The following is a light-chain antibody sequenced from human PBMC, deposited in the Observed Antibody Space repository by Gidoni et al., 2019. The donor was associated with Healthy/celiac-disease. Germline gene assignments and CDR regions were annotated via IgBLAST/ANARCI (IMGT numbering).Light chain of an antibody. Sequence: DKQRTQAPSSLSASVGDRVTITCRESQSISSYLNWYQQKPGKAPNLLIYASSSLQSGVPSRFSGSGSGTDFTLTISSLQPEDFATYYCQQSYSTPRTFGQGTKLEIK. CDR1: QSISSY. V-gene: IGKV1-39*01. CDR2: ASS. CDR3: QQSYSTPRT. J-gene: IGKJ2*01.